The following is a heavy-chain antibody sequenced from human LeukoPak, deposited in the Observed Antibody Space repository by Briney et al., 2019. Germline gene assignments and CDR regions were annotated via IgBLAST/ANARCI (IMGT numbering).Heavy chain of an antibody. CDR2: ISYDGSTK. J-gene: IGHJ4*02. V-gene: IGHV3-30*04. CDR1: GVTFSSYA. D-gene: IGHD5-18*01. Sequence: GGSLRLSCAASGVTFSSYAMHWVRQAPGKGLEWVAVISYDGSTKYYADPVKGRFTISKDNSKNTLYLQMSSLKGCDTAVYYCARADTAMVFDYWGQGTLVTVSS. CDR3: ARADTAMVFDY.